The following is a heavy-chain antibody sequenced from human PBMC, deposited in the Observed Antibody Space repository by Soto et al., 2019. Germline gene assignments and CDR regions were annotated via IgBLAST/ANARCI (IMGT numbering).Heavy chain of an antibody. CDR1: GFTFSSYA. CDR2: ISGSGGST. V-gene: IGHV3-23*01. J-gene: IGHJ6*02. CDR3: AKSTGRDGYNFALKYYYYYYGMDV. D-gene: IGHD5-12*01. Sequence: GGSPRLSCAASGFTFSSYAMSWVRQAPGKGLEWVSAISGSGGSTYYADSVKGRFTISRDNSKNTLYLQMNSLRAEDTAVYYCAKSTGRDGYNFALKYYYYYYGMDVWGQGTTVTVSS.